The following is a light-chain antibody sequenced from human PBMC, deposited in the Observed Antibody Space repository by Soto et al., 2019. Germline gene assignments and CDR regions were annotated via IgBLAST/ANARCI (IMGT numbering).Light chain of an antibody. Sequence: EIVLTQSPGTLSLSPGDRATLSCRASQSVGSNYLAWYQQKPGQAPRLLIYGASNRATGIPDTFSGSGSGTAFTLTISRLEPEEFAVYYCQQYGSAPRTFGGGTKVEIK. CDR2: GAS. CDR3: QQYGSAPRT. V-gene: IGKV3-20*01. J-gene: IGKJ4*01. CDR1: QSVGSNY.